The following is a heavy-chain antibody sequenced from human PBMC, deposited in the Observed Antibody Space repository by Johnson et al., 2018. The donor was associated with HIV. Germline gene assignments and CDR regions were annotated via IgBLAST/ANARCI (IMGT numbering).Heavy chain of an antibody. CDR1: GFTFSTYG. CDR2: ISYDGSNK. Sequence: QVLLVESGGGVVQPGGSLRLSCAASGFTFSTYGMHWVRQAPGKGLEWVAVISYDGSNKYYADSVKGRFTISRDNSKNTLYLQMNSLRAEDTAVYYCARERRAGVKGALDIWGQGTMVTVSS. CDR3: ARERRAGVKGALDI. D-gene: IGHD2-21*01. V-gene: IGHV3-30*19. J-gene: IGHJ3*02.